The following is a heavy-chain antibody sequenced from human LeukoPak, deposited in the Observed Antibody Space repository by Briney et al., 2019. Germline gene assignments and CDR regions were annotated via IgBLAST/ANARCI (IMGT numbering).Heavy chain of an antibody. Sequence: ASVKVSCKASGYTFTGYYMHWVRQAPGQGLEWMGWIYPNSGGTNYAQKFQGRVTMTRDTSISTAYMELSRLRSDDTAVYYCARERTLTSCYDYWGQGTLVTVSS. D-gene: IGHD2-15*01. J-gene: IGHJ4*02. CDR1: GYTFTGYY. V-gene: IGHV1-2*02. CDR2: IYPNSGGT. CDR3: ARERTLTSCYDY.